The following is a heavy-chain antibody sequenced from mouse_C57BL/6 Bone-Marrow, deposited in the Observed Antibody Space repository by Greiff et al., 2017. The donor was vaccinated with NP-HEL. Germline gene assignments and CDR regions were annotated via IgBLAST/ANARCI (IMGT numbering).Heavy chain of an antibody. Sequence: EVQVVESGGGLVKPGGSLKLSCAASGFTFSDYGMHWVRQAPEKGLEWVAYISSGSSTIYYADTVKGRFTISRDNAKNTLFLQMTSLRSEDTAMYYCARNPDYYGSSYSAWFAYWGQGTLVTVSA. V-gene: IGHV5-17*01. CDR1: GFTFSDYG. CDR3: ARNPDYYGSSYSAWFAY. CDR2: ISSGSSTI. J-gene: IGHJ3*01. D-gene: IGHD1-1*01.